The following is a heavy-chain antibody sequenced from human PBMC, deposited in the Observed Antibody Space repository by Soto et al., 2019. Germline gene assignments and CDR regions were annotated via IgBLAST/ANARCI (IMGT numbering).Heavy chain of an antibody. CDR3: ARAHYGDYPYDAFDI. CDR2: ISAYNGNT. Sequence: ASLKVSCKASGYTFTSYGISWVRQAPGQGLEWMGWISAYNGNTNYAQKLQGRVTMTTDTSTSTAYMELRTLRSDDTAVYYCARAHYGDYPYDAFDIWGQGTMVTVSS. V-gene: IGHV1-18*01. D-gene: IGHD4-17*01. CDR1: GYTFTSYG. J-gene: IGHJ3*02.